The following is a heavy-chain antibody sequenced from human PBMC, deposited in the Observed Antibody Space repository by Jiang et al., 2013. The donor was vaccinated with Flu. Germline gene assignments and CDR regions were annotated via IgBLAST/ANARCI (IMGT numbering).Heavy chain of an antibody. J-gene: IGHJ6*02. CDR3: APMTDYGGMDV. CDR1: GFTFDDYA. Sequence: EVQLLESGGGLVQPGRSLRLSCAASGFTFDDYAMHWVRQAPGKGLEWVSGISWNSGSIGYADSVKGRFTISRDNAKNSLYLQMNSLRAEDTALYYCAPMTDYGGMDVWGQGDHGHRLL. V-gene: IGHV3-9*01. CDR2: ISWNSGSI. D-gene: IGHD4/OR15-4a*01.